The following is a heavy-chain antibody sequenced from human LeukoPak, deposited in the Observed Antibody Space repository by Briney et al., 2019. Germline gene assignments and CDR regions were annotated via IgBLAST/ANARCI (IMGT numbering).Heavy chain of an antibody. Sequence: PSETLSLTCAGYGGSFSSSYWSWIRQPPGKGLEWIVEVNHIGSTNYNPSLKSRVTISVDPSKNQCSLKLSSVTAADTAVYYCARARITMVRGVTVTPIDYWGQGTLVTVSS. J-gene: IGHJ4*02. CDR1: GGSFSSSY. CDR3: ARARITMVRGVTVTPIDY. V-gene: IGHV4-34*01. D-gene: IGHD3-10*01. CDR2: VNHIGST.